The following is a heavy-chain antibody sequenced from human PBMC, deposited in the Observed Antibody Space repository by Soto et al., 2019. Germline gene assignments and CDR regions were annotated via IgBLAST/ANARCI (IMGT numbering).Heavy chain of an antibody. Sequence: SVKVSCKASGGTFSSYAISWVRQAPGQGLEWMGGIIPIFGTANYAQKFQGRVTITADESTSTAYMELSSLRSEDTAVYYCAGVVVNLVSYYFDYWGQGTLVTVSS. CDR1: GGTFSSYA. CDR2: IIPIFGTA. D-gene: IGHD2-21*01. CDR3: AGVVVNLVSYYFDY. J-gene: IGHJ4*02. V-gene: IGHV1-69*13.